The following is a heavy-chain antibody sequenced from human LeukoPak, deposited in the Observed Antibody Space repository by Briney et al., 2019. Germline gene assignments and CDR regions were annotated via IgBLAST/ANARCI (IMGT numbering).Heavy chain of an antibody. CDR3: ARVLLSVEQWLVPVYFDY. CDR1: GFTFSSYW. V-gene: IGHV3-7*01. D-gene: IGHD6-19*01. CDR2: IKQDGSEK. Sequence: GGSLRLSCAASGFTFSSYWMSWVRQAPGKGLEWVANIKQDGSEKYYVDSVKGRFTISRDNAKNSLYLQMNSLRAEDTAVYYCARVLLSVEQWLVPVYFDYRGQGTLVTVSS. J-gene: IGHJ4*02.